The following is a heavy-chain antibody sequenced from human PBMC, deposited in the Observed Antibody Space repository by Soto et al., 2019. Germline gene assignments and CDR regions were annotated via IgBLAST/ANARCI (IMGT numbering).Heavy chain of an antibody. CDR1: GFTFSSYG. Sequence: GGSLRLSCAASGFTFSSYGMHWVRQAPGKGLEWVSVISYDGSNKYYADSVKGRFTISRDNSKNTLYLQMNSLRAEDTAVYYCAKEYEARWTGPLYXWGQVTMVTVSX. J-gene: IGHJ4*02. CDR2: ISYDGSNK. D-gene: IGHD1-1*01. CDR3: AKEYEARWTGPLYX. V-gene: IGHV3-30*18.